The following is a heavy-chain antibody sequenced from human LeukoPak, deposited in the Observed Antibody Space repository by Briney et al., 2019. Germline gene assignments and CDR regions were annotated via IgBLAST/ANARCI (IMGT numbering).Heavy chain of an antibody. CDR3: ARRWGSGTYYSNYYGMDV. V-gene: IGHV4-4*02. CDR2: IYHSGST. Sequence: PSETLSLTCAVSGGSISSSNWWSWVRQPPGKGLEWIGEIYHSGSTNYNPSLKSRVTISVDTSKNQFSLRLTSVTAADTAVYYCARRWGSGTYYSNYYGMDVWGQGTTVTVSS. D-gene: IGHD1-26*01. CDR1: GGSISSSNW. J-gene: IGHJ6*02.